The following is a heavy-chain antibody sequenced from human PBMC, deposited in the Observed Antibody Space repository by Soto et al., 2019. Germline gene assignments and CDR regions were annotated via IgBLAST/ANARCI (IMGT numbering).Heavy chain of an antibody. CDR1: GYTFTSYG. V-gene: IGHV1-18*01. CDR3: ARADIVVVPAAIRGDAFDI. D-gene: IGHD2-2*02. J-gene: IGHJ3*02. Sequence: QVQLVQSGAEVKKPGASVKVSCKASGYTFTSYGISWVRQAPGQGLELMGWISAYNGNTNYAQKLQGRVTMTTDTSTSTAYMELRSLRSDDTAVYYCARADIVVVPAAIRGDAFDIWGQGTMVTVSS. CDR2: ISAYNGNT.